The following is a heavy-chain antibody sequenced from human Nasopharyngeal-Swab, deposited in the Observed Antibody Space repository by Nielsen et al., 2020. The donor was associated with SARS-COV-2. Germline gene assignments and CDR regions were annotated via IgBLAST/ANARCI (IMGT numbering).Heavy chain of an antibody. Sequence: SETLSLTCTVSGGSISSGDYYWSWIRQPPGKGLEWIGYIYYSGSTYYNPSLKSRVTISVDTSKNQFSLKLSSVTAADTAVYYCARDHQAHTIYPYYGMDVWGQGTTVTVSS. CDR1: GGSISSGDYY. CDR2: IYYSGST. D-gene: IGHD3-3*01. CDR3: ARDHQAHTIYPYYGMDV. J-gene: IGHJ6*02. V-gene: IGHV4-30-4*01.